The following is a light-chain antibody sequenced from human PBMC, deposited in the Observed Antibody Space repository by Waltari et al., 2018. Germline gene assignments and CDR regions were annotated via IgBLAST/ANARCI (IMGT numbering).Light chain of an antibody. J-gene: IGLJ1*01. CDR2: VRTGGIVG. CDR1: RADSTYK. Sequence: QPVLTQPPSASASLGPSVTLTCTLSRADSTYKVDCYQQSPGKGPRFGMRVRTGGIVGSKGDGIPDRFSVLGSGLNRYLTIKNIQEEDESDYHCGADHGSGSSFVYVFGTGTKVTVL. V-gene: IGLV9-49*03. CDR3: GADHGSGSSFVYV.